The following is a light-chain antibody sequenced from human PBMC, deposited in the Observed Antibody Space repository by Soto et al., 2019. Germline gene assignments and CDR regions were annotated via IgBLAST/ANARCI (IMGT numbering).Light chain of an antibody. V-gene: IGLV1-51*01. J-gene: IGLJ1*01. Sequence: QSVLTQPPSVSAAPAQKVTISCSGSSSNIGGNSVSWYQQLPGTAPKLLIYDDNKRPSGIPDRFSGSKSGTSATLGITGFQTGDEADYYCGSWDSSLSACVFGTGTKV. CDR2: DDN. CDR3: GSWDSSLSACV. CDR1: SSNIGGNS.